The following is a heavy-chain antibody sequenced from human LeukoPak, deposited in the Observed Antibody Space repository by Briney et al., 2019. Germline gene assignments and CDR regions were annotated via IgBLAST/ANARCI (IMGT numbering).Heavy chain of an antibody. D-gene: IGHD5-18*01. J-gene: IGHJ4*02. CDR2: IYYSGRT. CDR3: ARRGYSYGFYYFDY. CDR1: GGSISSSTYY. Sequence: SETLSLTGTVSGGSISSSTYYWGWIRQPPGEGLEWIGSIYYSGRTYYNPSLKSRVTISVDTSKNQFSLKLSSVTAADTAVYYCARRGYSYGFYYFDYWGQGTLVTVSS. V-gene: IGHV4-39*01.